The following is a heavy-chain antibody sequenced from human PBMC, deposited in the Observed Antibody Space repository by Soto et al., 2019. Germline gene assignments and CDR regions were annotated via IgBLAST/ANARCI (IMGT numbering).Heavy chain of an antibody. CDR1: GYTFTSYY. CDR2: ITPSGGST. V-gene: IGHV1-46*01. J-gene: IGHJ4*02. CDR3: ARLSPYYYDSSGYYYGFDY. Sequence: ASVTVSCTASGYTFTSYYMHWVRQAPGQGLEWMGIITPSGGSTSYAQKFQGRVTMTRDTSTSTVYMELSSLRSEDTAVYYCARLSPYYYDSSGYYYGFDYWGQGTLVTVS. D-gene: IGHD3-22*01.